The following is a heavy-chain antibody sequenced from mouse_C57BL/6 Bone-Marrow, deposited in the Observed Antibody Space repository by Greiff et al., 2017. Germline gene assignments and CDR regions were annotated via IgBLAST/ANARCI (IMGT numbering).Heavy chain of an antibody. V-gene: IGHV1-26*01. CDR2: INPNNGGT. D-gene: IGHD1-1*01. CDR1: GYTFTDYY. Sequence: EVQLQQSGPELVKPGASVKISCKASGYTFTDYYMNWVKQSHGKSLEWIGDINPNNGGTSYNQKFKGKATLTVDKSSSTAYMELRSLTSEDSAVYYCARDYYGSSLYFDVWATGTTVTVSS. J-gene: IGHJ1*03. CDR3: ARDYYGSSLYFDV.